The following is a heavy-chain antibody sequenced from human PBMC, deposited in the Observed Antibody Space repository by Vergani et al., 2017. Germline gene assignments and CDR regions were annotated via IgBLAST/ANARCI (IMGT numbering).Heavy chain of an antibody. J-gene: IGHJ4*02. CDR3: ARGKTGYSSGWEDFDY. D-gene: IGHD6-19*01. Sequence: QVQLVESGGGVVQPGRSLRLSCAASGFTFSSYGMHWVRQAPGKGLEWVAVIWYDGSNKYYADSVKGRFTISRDNSKNTLYLQMNSLRAEDTAVYYCARGKTGYSSGWEDFDYWGQGTLVTVSS. CDR1: GFTFSSYG. V-gene: IGHV3-33*01. CDR2: IWYDGSNK.